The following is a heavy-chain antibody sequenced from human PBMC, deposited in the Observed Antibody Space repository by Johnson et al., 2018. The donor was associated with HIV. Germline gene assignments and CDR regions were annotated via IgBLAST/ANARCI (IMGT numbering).Heavy chain of an antibody. D-gene: IGHD5-18*01. Sequence: VQLVESGGGLVQPGGSLRLSCAASGFTFSSYWMHWVRQAPGKGLVWVSRINSDGSSTSYADSVKGRFTISRDNAKNTLYLQMNSLKTEDTAVYYCTNPDTAMATGASDIWGRGTMVTVSS. CDR1: GFTFSSYW. J-gene: IGHJ3*02. CDR2: INSDGSST. V-gene: IGHV3-74*01. CDR3: TNPDTAMATGASDI.